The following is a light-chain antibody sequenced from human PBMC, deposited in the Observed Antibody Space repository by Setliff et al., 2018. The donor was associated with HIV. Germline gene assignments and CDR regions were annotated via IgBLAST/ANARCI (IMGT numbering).Light chain of an antibody. V-gene: IGLV2-14*01. CDR1: SSDVGGYNS. J-gene: IGLJ1*01. CDR3: SSYTSRNSYV. CDR2: EVT. Sequence: QSALTQPASVSGSPGQSITISCTGTSSDVGGYNSVSWYQQHPGKAPNVIIYEVTDRPSGVSDRFSGSKSGNTAPLTISGLQAEDEADYYCSSYTSRNSYVFGTGTKVTV.